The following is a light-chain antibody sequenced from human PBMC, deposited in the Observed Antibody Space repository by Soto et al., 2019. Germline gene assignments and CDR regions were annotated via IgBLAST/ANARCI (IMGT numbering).Light chain of an antibody. CDR2: DVS. Sequence: QSVLTQPASVSGSPGQSITISCTGTSSDIGAYNYVSWYQQHPGKAPKLIIYDVSNRPSGVSQRFSGSKSGNTASLTISGLQSEDEANYYCSSYTSSCTPYSVCGTGTKVTVL. J-gene: IGLJ1*01. CDR1: SSDIGAYNY. V-gene: IGLV2-14*01. CDR3: SSYTSSCTPYSV.